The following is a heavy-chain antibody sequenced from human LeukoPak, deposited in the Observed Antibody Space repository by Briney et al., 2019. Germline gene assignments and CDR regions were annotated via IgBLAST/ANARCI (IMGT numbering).Heavy chain of an antibody. CDR2: ISYSGNT. CDR3: ARHNSGAGSILGN. Sequence: GYISYSGNTNYNPSLKSRVTISVDTSKNQFSLKLNSVTAADTAVYYCARHNSGAGSILGNWGQGTLVTVSS. V-gene: IGHV4-59*08. J-gene: IGHJ1*01. D-gene: IGHD3-10*01.